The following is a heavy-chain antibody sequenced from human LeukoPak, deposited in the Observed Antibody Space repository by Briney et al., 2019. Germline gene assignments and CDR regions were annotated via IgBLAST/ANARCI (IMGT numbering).Heavy chain of an antibody. CDR3: TRDPAYCGGDCY. V-gene: IGHV3-49*03. Sequence: GGSLRLSCTASGFTFGDYAVSWFRQAPGKGLEWVGFIRSKAYGGTAEYAASVKGRFTISRDDSKSIAYLQMNSLKTEDTAVYYCTRDPAYCGGDCYWGQGTLVTVSS. D-gene: IGHD2-21*02. J-gene: IGHJ4*02. CDR1: GFTFGDYA. CDR2: IRSKAYGGTA.